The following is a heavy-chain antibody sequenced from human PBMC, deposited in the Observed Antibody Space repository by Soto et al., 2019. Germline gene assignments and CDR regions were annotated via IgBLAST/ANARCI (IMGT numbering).Heavy chain of an antibody. CDR1: GYTFSSYD. V-gene: IGHV1-8*01. J-gene: IGHJ5*02. CDR3: ARYDYYGSGSYYRSWFAP. Sequence: ASVKVSCKASGYTFSSYDINWVRQATGQGLEWMGWMNPNSGNTGYAQKFQGRVIMTRNTSISTAYMELNSLRSEDTAVYYCARYDYYGSGSYYRSWFAPWGQGTLVTVSS. CDR2: MNPNSGNT. D-gene: IGHD3-10*01.